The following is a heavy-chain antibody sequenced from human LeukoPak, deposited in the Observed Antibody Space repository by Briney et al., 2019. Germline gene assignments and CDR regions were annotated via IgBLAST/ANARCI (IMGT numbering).Heavy chain of an antibody. V-gene: IGHV1-69*13. CDR3: ARVPLWGQHMGYYAMDV. Sequence: SVKVSCKASGGTFSRYAISWVRQAPGQGLEWMGGIIPIFGTANYAQKFQGRVTITADESTSTAYMELSSLRSEDTAVYYCARVPLWGQHMGYYAMDVWGQGTTVTVSS. J-gene: IGHJ6*02. CDR1: GGTFSRYA. D-gene: IGHD1-26*01. CDR2: IIPIFGTA.